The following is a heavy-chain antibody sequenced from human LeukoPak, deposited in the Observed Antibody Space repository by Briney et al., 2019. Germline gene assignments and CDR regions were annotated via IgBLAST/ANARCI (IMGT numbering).Heavy chain of an antibody. Sequence: GGSLRLSCAASGFTFSHYAMSWVRQAPGKGLEWVSAISKSGGTTYYADSVKGRITISRDNSKNTLYLQMNSLRAEDSAVYYCAKDLGTLISGTYYYYFDYWGQGTLVTVSS. CDR1: GFTFSHYA. CDR3: AKDLGTLISGTYYYYFDY. CDR2: ISKSGGTT. D-gene: IGHD3-10*01. V-gene: IGHV3-23*01. J-gene: IGHJ4*02.